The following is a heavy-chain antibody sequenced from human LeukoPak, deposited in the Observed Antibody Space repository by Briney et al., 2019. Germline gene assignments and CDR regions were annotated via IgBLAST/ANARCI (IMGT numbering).Heavy chain of an antibody. V-gene: IGHV4-30-2*01. Sequence: SETLSLTCAVSGGSISRGGYSWSWIRQPPGKGLEWIGYIYHSGSTYYNPSLKSRVTISVDRSKNQFSLKLSSVTAADTAVYYCARAGRFGDGIIDYWGQGTLVTVSS. CDR3: ARAGRFGDGIIDY. CDR1: GGSISRGGYS. J-gene: IGHJ4*02. D-gene: IGHD3-10*01. CDR2: IYHSGST.